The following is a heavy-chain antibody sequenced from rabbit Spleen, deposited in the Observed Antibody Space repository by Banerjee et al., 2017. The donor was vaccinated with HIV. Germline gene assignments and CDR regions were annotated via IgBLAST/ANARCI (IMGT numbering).Heavy chain of an antibody. V-gene: IGHV1S45*01. CDR1: GVSFNDKDV. D-gene: IGHD1-1*01. CDR2: IYAGSSGST. Sequence: QEQLVESGGGLVKPGGTLTLTCKASGVSFNDKDVMCWVRQAPGKGLECIACIYAGSSGSTYYANWAKGRFTISKTSSTTVTLQMTSLTVTDTATYFCARDLTGVIGWNFGWWGPGTLVTVS. CDR3: ARDLTGVIGWNFGW. J-gene: IGHJ4*01.